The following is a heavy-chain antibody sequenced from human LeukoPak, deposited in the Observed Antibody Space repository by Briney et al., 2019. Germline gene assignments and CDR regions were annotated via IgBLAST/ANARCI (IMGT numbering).Heavy chain of an antibody. CDR3: ARVKWELLSPFDY. D-gene: IGHD1-26*01. CDR2: ISSSSSYI. V-gene: IGHV3-21*01. J-gene: IGHJ4*02. Sequence: GGSLRLSCAASGFTVSSYEMNWVRQAPGKGLEWVSSISSSSSYIYYADSVKGRFTISRDNAKNSLYLQMNSLRAEDTAVYYCARVKWELLSPFDYWGQGTLVTVSS. CDR1: GFTVSSYE.